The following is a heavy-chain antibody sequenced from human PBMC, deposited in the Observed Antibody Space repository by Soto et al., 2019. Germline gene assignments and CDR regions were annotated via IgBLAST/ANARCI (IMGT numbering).Heavy chain of an antibody. V-gene: IGHV1-69*06. D-gene: IGHD2-2*02. Sequence: SVKVSCKASGGTFSSYAISWVRQAPGQGLEWMGGIIPIFGTANYAQKFQGRVTITADKSTSTAYMELSSLRSEDTAVYYCARGGPPYCSSPSCSTVPCSAPGGQGTLVTVPS. CDR3: ARGGPPYCSSPSCSTVPCSAP. J-gene: IGHJ5*02. CDR2: IIPIFGTA. CDR1: GGTFSSYA.